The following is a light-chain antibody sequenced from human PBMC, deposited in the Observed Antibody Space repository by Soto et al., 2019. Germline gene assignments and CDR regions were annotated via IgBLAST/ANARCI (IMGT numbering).Light chain of an antibody. CDR3: QQYNNWPLYT. Sequence: EIVMTQSPATLSVSPGERATLSCRGSRSVSSHLAWYRQKPGQAPRLLIYDASTRATGIPARFSGSGSGTESTLTISSLQSEDFAIYYCQQYNNWPLYTFGQGTKLAIK. CDR1: RSVSSH. V-gene: IGKV3D-15*01. J-gene: IGKJ2*01. CDR2: DAS.